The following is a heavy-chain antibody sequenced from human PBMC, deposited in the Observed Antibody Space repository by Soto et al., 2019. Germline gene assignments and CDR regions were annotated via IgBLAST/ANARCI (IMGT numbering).Heavy chain of an antibody. V-gene: IGHV1-18*01. D-gene: IGHD3-22*01. Sequence: ASVKVSCKASGYTFITYGVSWVRQAPGQGLDWLGWISTYNGNTRYAERLQGRVTMTTDTTTNTAYMELRNLRSDDTAVYYCARGPTDYYDNSANYFLDYWGQGTLVTVSP. CDR3: ARGPTDYYDNSANYFLDY. CDR1: GYTFITYG. CDR2: ISTYNGNT. J-gene: IGHJ4*02.